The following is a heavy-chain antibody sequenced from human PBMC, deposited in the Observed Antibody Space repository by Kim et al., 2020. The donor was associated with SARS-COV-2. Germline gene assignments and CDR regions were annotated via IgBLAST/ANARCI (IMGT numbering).Heavy chain of an antibody. V-gene: IGHV3-11*06. CDR3: ARERFGILTGYPSDAFDI. J-gene: IGHJ3*02. Sequence: KGRFTISRDNAKNSLYLQMNSLRAEDTAVYYCARERFGILTGYPSDAFDIWGQGTMVTVSS. D-gene: IGHD3-9*01.